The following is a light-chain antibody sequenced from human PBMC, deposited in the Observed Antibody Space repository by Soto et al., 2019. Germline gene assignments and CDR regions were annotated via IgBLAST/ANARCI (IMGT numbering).Light chain of an antibody. J-gene: IGKJ1*01. Sequence: DIVLTQSPGTLSLSPGESATLSCRASQSVSSNHLAWYQQNPGQAPRLLIYGGSSRATGIPVRFSGSGSETDFNLNITRLEPEDFAVYYCQQYSSSRTFGQGTKV. CDR3: QQYSSSRT. CDR2: GGS. V-gene: IGKV3-20*01. CDR1: QSVSSNH.